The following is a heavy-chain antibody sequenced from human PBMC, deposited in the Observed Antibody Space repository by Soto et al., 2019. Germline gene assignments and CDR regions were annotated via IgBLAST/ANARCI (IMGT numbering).Heavy chain of an antibody. D-gene: IGHD1-26*01. J-gene: IGHJ6*02. CDR1: GFTFSSYA. V-gene: IGHV3-23*01. CDR2: ISGSGGST. Sequence: GGSLRLSCAASGFTFSSYAMSWVRQAPGKGLEWVSAISGSGGSTSYADSMRGRFAISRDNSKNSLYLQLNDLRVDDTAVYYCAKVGPSYYYGMDVWGQGTTVTVSS. CDR3: AKVGPSYYYGMDV.